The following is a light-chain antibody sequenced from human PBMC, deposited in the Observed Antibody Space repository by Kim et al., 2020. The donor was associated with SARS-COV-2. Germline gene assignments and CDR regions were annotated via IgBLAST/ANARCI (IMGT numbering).Light chain of an antibody. CDR1: QGISRW. CDR3: LQANSLPLT. Sequence: DIQMTQSPSSISASIGGRVTISFRASQGISRWLAWYQQKPGKAPKLLINAASTLQSGVPSRFSGSGSGTDFTLTISSLQPEDSATYFCLQANSLPLTFGAGTKVDIK. CDR2: AAS. V-gene: IGKV1-12*01. J-gene: IGKJ4*01.